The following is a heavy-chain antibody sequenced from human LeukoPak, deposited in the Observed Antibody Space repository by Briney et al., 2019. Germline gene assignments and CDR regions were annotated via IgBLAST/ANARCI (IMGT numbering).Heavy chain of an antibody. Sequence: SETLSLTCTVSGGSISSYYWSWIRQPAGKGLEWIGRIYTSGSTNYNPSLKSRVTMSVDTSKNQFSLKLSSVTAADTAVYYCARNYYDSSGYYFNWFDSWGQGTLVTVSS. CDR1: GGSISSYY. CDR3: ARNYYDSSGYYFNWFDS. CDR2: IYTSGST. V-gene: IGHV4-4*07. D-gene: IGHD3-22*01. J-gene: IGHJ5*01.